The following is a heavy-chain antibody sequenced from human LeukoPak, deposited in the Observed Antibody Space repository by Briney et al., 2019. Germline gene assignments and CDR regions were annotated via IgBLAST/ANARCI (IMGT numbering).Heavy chain of an antibody. Sequence: PGGSLRLSCAASGFIFSDYYMSWIRQAPGKGLEWVSYISSSGSTMYYTDSVKGRFTISRDNAKDSLYLQMNSLRAEDTAVYYCARMTSSGWYAAGYYFDYWGQGTLVTVSS. CDR2: ISSSGSTM. D-gene: IGHD6-19*01. J-gene: IGHJ4*02. CDR3: ARMTSSGWYAAGYYFDY. V-gene: IGHV3-11*01. CDR1: GFIFSDYY.